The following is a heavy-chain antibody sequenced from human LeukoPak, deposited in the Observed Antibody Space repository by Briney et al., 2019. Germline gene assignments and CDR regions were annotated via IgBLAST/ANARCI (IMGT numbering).Heavy chain of an antibody. CDR1: GVSITSGGYC. J-gene: IGHJ4*02. D-gene: IGHD6-13*01. V-gene: IGHV4-31*03. Sequence: SQTLSLTCTVSGVSITSGGYCWTWVRQHPWKRLEWIGYIYYSGSTYYNPSLKSRLTISVDTSKNQFSLKLSSVTAADTAVYYCARDSAAAALNWGQGTLVTVSS. CDR3: ARDSAAAALN. CDR2: IYYSGST.